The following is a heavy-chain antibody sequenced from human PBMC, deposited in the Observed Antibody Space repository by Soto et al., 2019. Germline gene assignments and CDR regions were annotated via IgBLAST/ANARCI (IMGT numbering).Heavy chain of an antibody. CDR3: ARVRGSYYDY. V-gene: IGHV3-30-3*01. CDR2: ISYDGSNK. D-gene: IGHD1-26*01. Sequence: PGGSLRLSCAASGFTFSSYAMHWVRQAPGKGLEWVAVISYDGSNKYYADSVKGQFTISRDNSKNTLYLQMNSLRAEDTAVYYCARVRGSYYDYWGQGALVTVSS. CDR1: GFTFSSYA. J-gene: IGHJ4*02.